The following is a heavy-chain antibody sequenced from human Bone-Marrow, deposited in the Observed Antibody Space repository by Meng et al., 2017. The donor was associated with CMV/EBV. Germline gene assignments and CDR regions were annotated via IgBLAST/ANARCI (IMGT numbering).Heavy chain of an antibody. CDR2: IHSGGKT. CDR3: ARGESGSWGLLKN. J-gene: IGHJ4*02. CDR1: GFTFSSYS. Sequence: GGSLRLSCAASGFTFSSYSMIWVRQAPGRGLEWVSVIHSGGKTEYSDSLQGRFTISRDNSKNTLYLQMNNLRAEDTAVYYCARGESGSWGLLKNWGQGTRVTGSS. D-gene: IGHD3-16*01. V-gene: IGHV3-53*01.